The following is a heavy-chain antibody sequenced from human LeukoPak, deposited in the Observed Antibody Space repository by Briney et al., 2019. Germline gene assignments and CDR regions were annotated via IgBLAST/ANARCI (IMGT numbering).Heavy chain of an antibody. D-gene: IGHD3-22*01. J-gene: IGHJ4*02. CDR1: GLTFSISW. CDR2: IKEDGSEK. Sequence: PGGSLRLSCAASGLTFSISWMSWVRDAPEEGVGWGANIKEDGSEKCYGDSVKGRFTMSRDNAKNSLYLQMNNLRAEGTAVYYGARDSSCYQWGQGTLVTVSS. V-gene: IGHV3-7*01. CDR3: ARDSSCYQ.